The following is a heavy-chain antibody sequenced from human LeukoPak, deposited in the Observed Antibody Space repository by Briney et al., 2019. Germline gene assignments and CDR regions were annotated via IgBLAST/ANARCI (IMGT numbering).Heavy chain of an antibody. CDR2: ISGSGDST. V-gene: IGHV3-23*01. Sequence: GGSLRLSCAVSGFTFSKHGMSWVRQAPWKGLEWVSTISGSGDSTYYADSVKGRFTTSRDNSKNVVYLQMHSLRAEDTATYYCAKLNSYGDYWGQGTLVTISS. D-gene: IGHD5-18*01. CDR3: AKLNSYGDY. J-gene: IGHJ4*02. CDR1: GFTFSKHG.